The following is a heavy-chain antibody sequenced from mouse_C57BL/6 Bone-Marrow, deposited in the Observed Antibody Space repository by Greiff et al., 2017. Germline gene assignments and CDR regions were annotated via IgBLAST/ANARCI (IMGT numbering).Heavy chain of an antibody. CDR3: STPFTTVVANYAMDY. J-gene: IGHJ4*01. CDR2: IDPENGDT. D-gene: IGHD1-1*01. Sequence: LQQSGAELVRPGASVKLSCTASGFNIKDDYMHWVKQRPEQGLEWIGWIDPENGDTAYASKFQGKATITADTSSNTAYLQLSSLTSEDTAVYYCSTPFTTVVANYAMDYWGQGTSVTVSS. CDR1: GFNIKDDY. V-gene: IGHV14-4*01.